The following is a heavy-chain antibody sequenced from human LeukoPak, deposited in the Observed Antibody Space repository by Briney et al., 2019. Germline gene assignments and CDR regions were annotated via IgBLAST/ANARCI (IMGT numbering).Heavy chain of an antibody. CDR1: GFTFSSYD. CDR3: ARVGIGGRGYYYDL. V-gene: IGHV3-13*01. J-gene: IGHJ4*02. Sequence: PGGSLRLSCAASGFTFSSYDMHWVRQATGKGLEWVSAIGTAGDTYYPGSVKGRFTISRENAKNSLYLQMNSLRAGDTAVYYCARVGIGGRGYYYDLWGQGTLVTVSS. CDR2: IGTAGDT. D-gene: IGHD3-16*01.